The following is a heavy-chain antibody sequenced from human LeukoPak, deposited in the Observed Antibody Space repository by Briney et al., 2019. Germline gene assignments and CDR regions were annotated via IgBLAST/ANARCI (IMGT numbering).Heavy chain of an antibody. CDR3: ARDLGLRAHTTLNGMDV. V-gene: IGHV4-59*01. CDR1: GGSISSYY. D-gene: IGHD1-14*01. J-gene: IGHJ6*02. CDR2: IYYSGST. Sequence: SSETLSLTCSVSGGSISSYYWRWIRQPPGKGLEWIGYIYYSGSTNYNPSLKSRVTISVDTSKNQFSLKLSSVTAADTAVYYCARDLGLRAHTTLNGMDVWGQGTTVTVSS.